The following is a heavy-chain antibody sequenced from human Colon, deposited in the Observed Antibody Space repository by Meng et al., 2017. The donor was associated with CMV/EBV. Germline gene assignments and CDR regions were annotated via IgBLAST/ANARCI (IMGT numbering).Heavy chain of an antibody. CDR2: ITVNGATT. D-gene: IGHD3-16*02. CDR1: GITFSSHV. J-gene: IGHJ4*02. CDR3: AKGRYTYSYFDN. V-gene: IGHV3-23*01. Sequence: GESLKISCAASGITFSSHVMSWVRQAPGRGLEWVSGITVNGATTNYADSVKGRFTISRDNSQNTLYLQMDSLRAEDTAIYYCAKGRYTYSYFDNWGQETLVTVSS.